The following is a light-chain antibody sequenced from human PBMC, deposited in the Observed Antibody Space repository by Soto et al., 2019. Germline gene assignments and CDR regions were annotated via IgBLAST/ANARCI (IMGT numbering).Light chain of an antibody. CDR3: QNYDTAPLT. Sequence: DLQMTQSPPSLSASVGDRVTVTCRASHYIGKSLAWYQQKPGKSPKLLIYDASTLQSGVPARFSGSRSGTDFTLAISSLRPEDGATYYCQNYDTAPLTFGGWTKVEVK. V-gene: IGKV1-27*01. CDR1: HYIGKS. CDR2: DAS. J-gene: IGKJ4*01.